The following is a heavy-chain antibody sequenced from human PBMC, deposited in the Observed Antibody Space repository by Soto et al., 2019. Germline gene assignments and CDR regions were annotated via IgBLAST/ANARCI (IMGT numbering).Heavy chain of an antibody. J-gene: IGHJ4*02. CDR3: ARGIVVVTALDY. CDR1: GYTFTSYA. Sequence: QVQLVQSGAEEKKPGASVKVSCKSSGYTFTSYAMHWVRQAAGQRREWMGWINAGNGNTKYSQKFQGRVTITRDTSASTGDMELSSLRSEDTAVYYCARGIVVVTALDYWGQGTLVTVSS. V-gene: IGHV1-3*05. CDR2: INAGNGNT. D-gene: IGHD2-21*02.